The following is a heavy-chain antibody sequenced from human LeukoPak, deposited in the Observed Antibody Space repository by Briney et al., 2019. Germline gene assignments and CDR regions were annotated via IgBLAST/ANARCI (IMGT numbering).Heavy chain of an antibody. V-gene: IGHV3-23*01. CDR1: GFIFSSYG. J-gene: IGHJ4*02. CDR2: ISGSGGST. D-gene: IGHD6-13*01. CDR3: ATLTTPYSSSWPFDY. Sequence: GGSLRLSCAASGFIFSSYGMSWVRQAPGKGLEWVSSISGSGGSTYSADSVKGRFTISRDNSKNTLYLQMNSLRAEDTAVYYCATLTTPYSSSWPFDYWGQGTLVTVSS.